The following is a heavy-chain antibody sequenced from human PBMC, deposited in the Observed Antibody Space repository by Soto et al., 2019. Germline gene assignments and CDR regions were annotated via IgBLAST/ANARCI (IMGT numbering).Heavy chain of an antibody. Sequence: GGSLRLSCAASGFTFSSYGMHWVRQAPGKGLEWVAVISYDGSNKYYADSVKGRFTISRDNSKNTLYLQMNSLRAEDTAVYYCAKNHSSGPPGMDVWGQGTMVTVAS. V-gene: IGHV3-30*18. CDR1: GFTFSSYG. J-gene: IGHJ6*02. CDR2: ISYDGSNK. D-gene: IGHD3-22*01. CDR3: AKNHSSGPPGMDV.